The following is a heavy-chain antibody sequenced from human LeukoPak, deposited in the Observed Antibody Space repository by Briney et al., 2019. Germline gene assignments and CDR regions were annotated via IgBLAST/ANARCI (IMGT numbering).Heavy chain of an antibody. D-gene: IGHD1-26*01. CDR2: IYTSGST. Sequence: SETLSLTCTVSGGSISSGSYYWSWIRQPAGKGLEWIGHIYTSGSTNYNPSLKSRVTISVDTSKNQFSLKLSSVTAADTAVYYCARDRAEWELLPIYDYWGQGTLVTVSS. CDR3: ARDRAEWELLPIYDY. J-gene: IGHJ4*02. CDR1: GGSISSGSYY. V-gene: IGHV4-61*09.